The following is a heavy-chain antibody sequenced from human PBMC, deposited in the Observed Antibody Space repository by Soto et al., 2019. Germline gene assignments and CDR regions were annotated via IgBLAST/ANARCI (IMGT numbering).Heavy chain of an antibody. V-gene: IGHV4-31*01. Sequence: QVQLQESGPGLVKPSQTLSLTCTVSGGSISSGAYYWSWIRQQPGKGLEWIGYTYYSGSTYYNPSLTSPVTISVDTSKNQFSLKLSSVTAADPAVYYCAIISGARYYDYWGQGNLVTVSS. CDR3: AIISGARYYDY. CDR2: TYYSGST. CDR1: GGSISSGAYY. D-gene: IGHD2-15*01. J-gene: IGHJ4*02.